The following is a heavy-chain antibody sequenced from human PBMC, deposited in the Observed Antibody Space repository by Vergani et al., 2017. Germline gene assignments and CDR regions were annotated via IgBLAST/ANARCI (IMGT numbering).Heavy chain of an antibody. Sequence: QVQLQQWGAGLLKPSETLSLTCAVYGGSFSGYYWSWIHQPPGKGLEWIGEINHSGSTNYNPSLKSRVTISVDTSKNQFSLKLSSVPAADTAVYYCARGYYYDSSGYYYLDSWGQGTLVTVSS. CDR3: ARGYYYDSSGYYYLDS. V-gene: IGHV4-34*01. CDR1: GGSFSGYY. CDR2: INHSGST. J-gene: IGHJ4*02. D-gene: IGHD3-22*01.